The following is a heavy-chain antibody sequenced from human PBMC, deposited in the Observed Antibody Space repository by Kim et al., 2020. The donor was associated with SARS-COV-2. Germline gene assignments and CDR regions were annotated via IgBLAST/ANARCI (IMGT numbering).Heavy chain of an antibody. CDR2: INHSGST. CDR1: GGSFSGYY. Sequence: SETLSLTCAVYGGSFSGYYWSWIRQPPGKGLEWIGEINHSGSTNYNPSLKSRVTISVDTSKNQFSLTRSSVTAADTAVSYCASGRFIAVARTFDYWGQETLVTVSS. V-gene: IGHV4-34*01. CDR3: ASGRFIAVARTFDY. J-gene: IGHJ4*02. D-gene: IGHD6-19*01.